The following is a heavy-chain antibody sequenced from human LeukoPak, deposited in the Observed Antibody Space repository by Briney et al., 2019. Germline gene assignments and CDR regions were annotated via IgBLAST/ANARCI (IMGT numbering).Heavy chain of an antibody. D-gene: IGHD2-2*02. CDR2: IYYSGST. Sequence: SETLSLTCTVSGGSISSYYWSWIRQPPGKGLEWIGYIYYSGSTNYNPSLKSRVTISVDTSKNQFSLKLSSVTAADTAVYYCARYCSSTSCYMPGYYGMDVWGQGTTVTVSS. V-gene: IGHV4-59*12. CDR3: ARYCSSTSCYMPGYYGMDV. J-gene: IGHJ6*02. CDR1: GGSISSYY.